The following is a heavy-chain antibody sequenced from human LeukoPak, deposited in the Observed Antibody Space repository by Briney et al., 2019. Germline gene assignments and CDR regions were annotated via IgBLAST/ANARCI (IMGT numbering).Heavy chain of an antibody. CDR1: GFTFADYA. CDR3: PRWKTGSYKDL. J-gene: IGHJ4*02. V-gene: IGHV3-49*04. D-gene: IGHD5-24*01. CDR2: IGSKASGGKT. Sequence: GGSLRLSCTGSGFTFADYALTWVRQAPGKGLEWVASIGSKASGGKTEYAASAKGRFSISRDDSKSTAYLQMDSLKNEDTAVFYVPRWKTGSYKDLWGQETRV.